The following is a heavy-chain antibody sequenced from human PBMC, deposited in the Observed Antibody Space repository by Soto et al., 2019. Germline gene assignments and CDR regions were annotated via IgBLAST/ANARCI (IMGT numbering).Heavy chain of an antibody. D-gene: IGHD1-20*01. V-gene: IGHV1-69*12. CDR3: ARDRVMRVNSYYYGMDV. Sequence: QVLLVQSGAEVKKPGSSMKVSCKTSGGTFSSFAISWVRLVPGQGLEWMGVIIPRFATPTYAQTFQGRVSITADESTSTAYMELSSLRSEATAVYYCARDRVMRVNSYYYGMDVWGQGTTVTVSS. CDR1: GGTFSSFA. CDR2: IIPRFATP. J-gene: IGHJ6*02.